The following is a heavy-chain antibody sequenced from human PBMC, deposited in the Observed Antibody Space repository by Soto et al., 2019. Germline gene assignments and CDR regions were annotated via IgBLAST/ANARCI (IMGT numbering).Heavy chain of an antibody. V-gene: IGHV1-69*13. CDR3: ARGTGGIAVAGTY. D-gene: IGHD6-19*01. Sequence: SGKVSCKASGGTFSSYAISWVRQAPGQGLEWMGGIIPIFGTSNYAQKFQGRVTITADESTSTAYMELSSLRSEDTAVYYCARGTGGIAVAGTYWGQGTLVTVSS. CDR2: IIPIFGTS. J-gene: IGHJ4*02. CDR1: GGTFSSYA.